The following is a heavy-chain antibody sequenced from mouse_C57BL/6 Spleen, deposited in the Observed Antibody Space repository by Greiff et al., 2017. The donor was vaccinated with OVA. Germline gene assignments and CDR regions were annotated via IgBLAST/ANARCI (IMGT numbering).Heavy chain of an antibody. CDR2: IDPETGGT. J-gene: IGHJ4*01. Sequence: VQLQQSGAELVRPGASVTLSCKASGYTFTDYEMHWVKQTPVHGLEWIGAIDPETGGTAYNQKFKGKAILTADKSSSTAYMELRSLTSEDSAVYYCTKITTVVATEDAMDYWGQGTSVTVSS. D-gene: IGHD1-1*01. CDR1: GYTFTDYE. V-gene: IGHV1-15*01. CDR3: TKITTVVATEDAMDY.